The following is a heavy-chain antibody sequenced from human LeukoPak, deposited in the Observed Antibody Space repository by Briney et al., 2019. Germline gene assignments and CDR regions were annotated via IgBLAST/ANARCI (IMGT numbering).Heavy chain of an antibody. V-gene: IGHV3-48*03. Sequence: SCKASGYTFTSYDINWVRQAPGKGLEWVSYISSSGSTIYYADSVKGRFTISRDNAKNSLYLQMNSLRAEDTAVYYCARDIGDYDAFDIWGQGTMVTVSS. CDR3: ARDIGDYDAFDI. J-gene: IGHJ3*02. D-gene: IGHD4-17*01. CDR2: ISSSGSTI. CDR1: GYTFTSYD.